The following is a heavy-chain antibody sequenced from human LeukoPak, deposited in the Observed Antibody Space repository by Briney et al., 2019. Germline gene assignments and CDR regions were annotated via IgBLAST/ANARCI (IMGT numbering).Heavy chain of an antibody. CDR1: GFTFSTYA. Sequence: GGSLRLSCAASGFTFSTYAMSWVRQAPGKGLEWVSAIGGSGDFTYYADSVKGRFTISKDISKSTLYVQMNSLRADDAAVYYCARAYSGSLTTFDIWGQGTVVTVSS. CDR2: IGGSGDFT. CDR3: ARAYSGSLTTFDI. D-gene: IGHD1-26*01. J-gene: IGHJ3*02. V-gene: IGHV3-23*01.